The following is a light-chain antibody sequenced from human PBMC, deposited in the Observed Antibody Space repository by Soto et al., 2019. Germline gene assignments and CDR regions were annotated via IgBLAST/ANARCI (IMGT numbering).Light chain of an antibody. CDR2: AAS. Sequence: DIQMNNSPSSLSASVRDRVTITCRASQSIDKYLNWYQQKPGKGPDLLIYAASNLRTGVPSRFSGSGSGTDFTLTISSLLPEDFATYFCQQIYSTTSLTFGGGTKVDIK. J-gene: IGKJ4*01. CDR1: QSIDKY. CDR3: QQIYSTTSLT. V-gene: IGKV1-39*01.